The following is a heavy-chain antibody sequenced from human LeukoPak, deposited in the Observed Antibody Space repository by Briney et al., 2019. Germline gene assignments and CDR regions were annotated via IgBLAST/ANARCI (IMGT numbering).Heavy chain of an antibody. D-gene: IGHD4-17*01. J-gene: IGHJ5*02. CDR1: GFRLNRHW. V-gene: IGHV3-74*01. CDR2: ITGDGSDI. Sequence: GGSLRLSCEASGFRLNRHWMQWVRQAPGKGLVWVSRITGDGSDIAYADSVKGRFTVSRDDAKNILFLQMTSLRVEDTALYYCARLAYTTTSNWLDPWGQGTLVTVSS. CDR3: ARLAYTTTSNWLDP.